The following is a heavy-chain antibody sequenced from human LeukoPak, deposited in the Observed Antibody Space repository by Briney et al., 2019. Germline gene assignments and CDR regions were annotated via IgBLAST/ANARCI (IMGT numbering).Heavy chain of an antibody. J-gene: IGHJ4*02. Sequence: SETLSLTCTVSGGSISSSSYYWGWIRQPPGKGQEWIGSIYYSGSTYYNPSLKSRVTISVDTSKNQFSLKLSAVTAADTAVYYCARCISMVRGVIRPPDYWGQGTLVSVSS. CDR2: IYYSGST. CDR1: GGSISSSSYY. V-gene: IGHV4-39*01. CDR3: ARCISMVRGVIRPPDY. D-gene: IGHD3-10*01.